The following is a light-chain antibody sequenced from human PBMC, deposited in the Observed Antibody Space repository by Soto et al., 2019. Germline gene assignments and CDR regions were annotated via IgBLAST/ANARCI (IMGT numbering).Light chain of an antibody. Sequence: QLTQSPSSLSASVGDSVTITCRASQGIITYFAWYQQQPGKAPNLLIYGSSTLQSGVPLRFSGSGSGTDFTLTINSLQAEDFATYYCQQTRSYPSTFGGGTKVDIK. CDR2: GSS. CDR1: QGIITY. V-gene: IGKV1-9*01. J-gene: IGKJ4*01. CDR3: QQTRSYPST.